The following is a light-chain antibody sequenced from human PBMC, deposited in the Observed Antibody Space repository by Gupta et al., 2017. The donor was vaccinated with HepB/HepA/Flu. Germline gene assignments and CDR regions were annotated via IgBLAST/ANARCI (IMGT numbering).Light chain of an antibody. CDR2: AAS. Sequence: DIQLTQSPSSLSASVGARVTITCRSSQDVKNSLNWYQQKAGKAPKLLIYAASILVTGVPSRFNGGGSGTDFTLTITNLQPEDFATYYCQVSYNFPLLTFGGGTHLEI. CDR1: QDVKNS. CDR3: QVSYNFPLLT. J-gene: IGKJ4*01. V-gene: IGKV1-39*01.